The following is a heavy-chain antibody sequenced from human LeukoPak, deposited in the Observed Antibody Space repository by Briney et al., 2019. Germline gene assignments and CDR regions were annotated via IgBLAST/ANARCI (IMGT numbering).Heavy chain of an antibody. V-gene: IGHV4-34*01. CDR1: GGSFSGYY. CDR3: ARVGSSGWKKVDY. CDR2: INHSGST. D-gene: IGHD6-19*01. J-gene: IGHJ4*02. Sequence: PSETLSLTCAVYGGSFSGYYWSWIRQPPGKGLEWIEEINHSGSTNYNPSLKSRVTISVDTSKNQFSLKLSSVTAADTAVYYCARVGSSGWKKVDYWGQGTLVTVSS.